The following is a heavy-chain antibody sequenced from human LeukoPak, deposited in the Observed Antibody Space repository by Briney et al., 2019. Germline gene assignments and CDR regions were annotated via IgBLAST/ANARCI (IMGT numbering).Heavy chain of an antibody. Sequence: GGSLRLSCAASGLIVSSSYMSWVRQAPGKGLEWVSVIYSGGGTYHADSVKGRFTISRGTSKNTLYLQMNSLRVEDTAVYYCARARGGTYYFGSGWDYWGQGTLVTVSS. D-gene: IGHD3-10*01. V-gene: IGHV3-53*01. CDR1: GLIVSSSY. CDR3: ARARGGTYYFGSGWDY. CDR2: IYSGGGT. J-gene: IGHJ4*02.